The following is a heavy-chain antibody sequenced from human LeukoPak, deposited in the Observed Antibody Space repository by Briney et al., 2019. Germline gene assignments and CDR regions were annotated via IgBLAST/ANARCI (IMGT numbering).Heavy chain of an antibody. CDR1: GFTFSSYS. Sequence: GGSLRLSCAASGFTFSSYSVNWVRQAPGKGLEWVSSISSSSSYIYYADSVKGRFTISRDNAKNSLYLQMNSLRAEDTAVYYCARFDMAAAGAFDPWGQGTLVTVSS. CDR3: ARFDMAAAGAFDP. CDR2: ISSSSSYI. V-gene: IGHV3-21*01. J-gene: IGHJ5*02. D-gene: IGHD6-13*01.